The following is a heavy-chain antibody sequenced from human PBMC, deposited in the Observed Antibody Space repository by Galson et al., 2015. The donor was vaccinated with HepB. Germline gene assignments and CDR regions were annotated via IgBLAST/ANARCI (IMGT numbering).Heavy chain of an antibody. CDR2: ISGSGGST. CDR3: AKDRWYSSGRDAFDI. CDR1: GFSFSSYA. V-gene: IGHV3-23*01. D-gene: IGHD6-19*01. J-gene: IGHJ3*02. Sequence: SLRLSCAASGFSFSSYAMSWVRQAPGKGLEWVSVISGSGGSTYYADSVKGRFTISRDNSKNTLDLQMNSLKAEETAVYYCAKDRWYSSGRDAFDIWGQGTMVTVSS.